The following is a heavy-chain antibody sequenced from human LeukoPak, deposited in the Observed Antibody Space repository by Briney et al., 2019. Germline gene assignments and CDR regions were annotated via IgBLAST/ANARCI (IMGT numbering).Heavy chain of an antibody. CDR2: IYHAGST. J-gene: IGHJ4*02. CDR3: AREGRWGMKYYFDF. V-gene: IGHV4-59*11. Sequence: SETLSLTCNVSRGSPSSHYWSWVRQSPEKGLEWIGQIYHAGSTHYNPSLRSRFAISVDTSKNKLFLNVKSVTAADTAVYYCAREGRWGMKYYFDFWGQGTLVIVSS. D-gene: IGHD4-23*01. CDR1: RGSPSSHY.